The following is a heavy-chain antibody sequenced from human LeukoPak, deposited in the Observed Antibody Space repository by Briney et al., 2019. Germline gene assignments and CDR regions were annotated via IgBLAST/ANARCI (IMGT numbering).Heavy chain of an antibody. J-gene: IGHJ4*02. D-gene: IGHD3-16*01. CDR2: ISYDGSNK. CDR1: GFTFSSYG. Sequence: PGGSLRLFCAASGFTFSSYGMHWVRQAPGKGLEWVAVISYDGSNKYYADSVKGRFTISRDNSKNTLYLQMNSLRAEDTAVYYCAKVWANLDYWGQGTLVTVSS. CDR3: AKVWANLDY. V-gene: IGHV3-30*18.